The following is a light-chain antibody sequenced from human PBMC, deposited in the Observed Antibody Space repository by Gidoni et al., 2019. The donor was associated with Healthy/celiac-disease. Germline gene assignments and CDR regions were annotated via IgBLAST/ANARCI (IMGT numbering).Light chain of an antibody. CDR1: SSDVGVYNY. CDR3: SSYTSSSNYV. CDR2: DVS. V-gene: IGLV2-14*03. J-gene: IGLJ1*01. Sequence: QSPLTQPASVAGSPGQSITITCTGTSSDVGVYNYVSWYQQHPGKAPKLMLYDVSNRPSGVSNRFSGSKSGHTASLTISGPQAEDEADYYCSSYTSSSNYVFGTGTKVTVL.